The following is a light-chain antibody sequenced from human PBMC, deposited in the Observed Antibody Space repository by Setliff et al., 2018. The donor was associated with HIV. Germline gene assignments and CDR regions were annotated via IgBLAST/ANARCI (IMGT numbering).Light chain of an antibody. V-gene: IGLV2-23*02. CDR2: EVT. CDR3: CSYAGSSTYV. Sequence: QSALTQPASVSGSPGQSITIPCTGTSSDVWNYNLVSWYQHHPGTAPKLIIYEVTKRPSGVSNRFSGSKSGNTASLTISGLQAEDESDYYCCSYAGSSTYVFGSGTKVTVL. J-gene: IGLJ1*01. CDR1: SSDVWNYNL.